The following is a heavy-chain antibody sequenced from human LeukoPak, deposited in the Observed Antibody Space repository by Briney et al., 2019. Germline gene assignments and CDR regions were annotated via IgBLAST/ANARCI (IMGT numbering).Heavy chain of an antibody. V-gene: IGHV5-51*01. CDR3: ARLVVQVVGYDAFDI. J-gene: IGHJ3*02. D-gene: IGHD2-8*01. CDR1: GYSFTSYW. CDR2: IYPGDSDT. Sequence: GESLKISCKGSGYSFTSYWIGWVGQMPGKGLEWMGIIYPGDSDTRYSPSFQGQVTISADKSISTAYLQWSSLKASDTAMYYCARLVVQVVGYDAFDIWGQGTMVTVSS.